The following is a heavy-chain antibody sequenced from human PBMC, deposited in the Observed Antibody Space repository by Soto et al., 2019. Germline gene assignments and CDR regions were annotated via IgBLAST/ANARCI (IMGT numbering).Heavy chain of an antibody. J-gene: IGHJ6*02. CDR3: VRHEASIYKYYGMDV. Sequence: PGESLKISCKASGYSFTTYWIGWVRQMPGKGLEWMGIIYPGDSDTRYSPSFQGQVTISADKSITTAYLQWSSPKASDTAIYYCVRHEASIYKYYGMDVWGQGTTVTVSS. V-gene: IGHV5-51*01. CDR2: IYPGDSDT. CDR1: GYSFTTYW. D-gene: IGHD6-6*01.